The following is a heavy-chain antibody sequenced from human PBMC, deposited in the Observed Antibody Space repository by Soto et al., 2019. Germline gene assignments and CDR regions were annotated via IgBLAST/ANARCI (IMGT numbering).Heavy chain of an antibody. CDR2: IYYSGST. D-gene: IGHD3-10*01. V-gene: IGHV4-39*01. J-gene: IGHJ5*02. CDR3: ARPQDLYGSGSYWFDP. Sequence: SETLSLPCTVSGGSISSSSYYWGWIRQPPGKGLEWIGSIYYSGSTYYNPSLKSRVTISVDTSKNQFSLKLSSVTAADTAVYYCARPQDLYGSGSYWFDPWGQGTLVTVSS. CDR1: GGSISSSSYY.